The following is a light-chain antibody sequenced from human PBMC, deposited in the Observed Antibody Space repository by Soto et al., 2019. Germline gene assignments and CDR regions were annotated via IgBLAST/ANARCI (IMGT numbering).Light chain of an antibody. CDR3: QQYDRFPRT. Sequence: DIQMTQSPSSLSASVGDRVTITCRASQGINNYLAWFQQKPGRAPKSLIYATYSLQSGVPSKFSVSGSGTDSTLTISSLQLYRFATTFCQQYDRFPRTFGQVTKVEIK. V-gene: IGKV1-16*02. CDR2: ATY. J-gene: IGKJ1*01. CDR1: QGINNY.